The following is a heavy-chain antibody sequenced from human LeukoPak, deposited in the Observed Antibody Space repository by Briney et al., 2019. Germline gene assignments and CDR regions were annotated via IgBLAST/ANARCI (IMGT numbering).Heavy chain of an antibody. CDR1: GFAFNYEN. V-gene: IGHV3-21*01. Sequence: GGSLRLSCTASGFAFNYENMNWVRRVPEKGLEWVSFISRDATYIHYADALEGRFTISRDNAKNTLYLQMNSLRVEDTGVYYCARDEGVWGQGTLVTVSS. CDR3: ARDEGV. J-gene: IGHJ4*02. CDR2: ISRDATYI. D-gene: IGHD3-10*01.